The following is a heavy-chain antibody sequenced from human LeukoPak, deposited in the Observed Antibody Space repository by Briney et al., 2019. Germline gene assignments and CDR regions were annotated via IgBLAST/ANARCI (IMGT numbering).Heavy chain of an antibody. J-gene: IGHJ3*02. CDR1: VGSISSYY. Sequence: SETLSLTCTVSVGSISSYYWSWIRQPPGKGLEWSGYIYYSGSTNYNPSLKSRVTISVDTSKNQFSLKLSSVTAADTAVYYCARDGPRAFDIWGQGTMVTVSS. V-gene: IGHV4-59*01. CDR2: IYYSGST. CDR3: ARDGPRAFDI.